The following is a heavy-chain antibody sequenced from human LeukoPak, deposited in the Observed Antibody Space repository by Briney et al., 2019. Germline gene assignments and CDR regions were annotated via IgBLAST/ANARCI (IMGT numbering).Heavy chain of an antibody. CDR2: INPNSGGT. Sequence: ASVKVSCKASGYTFTGYYMHWVRQAPGQGLEWMGWINPNSGGTNYAQKFQGRVTMTRDTSISTAYMELSRLRSDDTAVYYCARDLGGVGAMDVWGQGTTVTVSS. CDR3: ARDLGGVGAMDV. D-gene: IGHD1-26*01. CDR1: GYTFTGYY. V-gene: IGHV1-2*02. J-gene: IGHJ6*02.